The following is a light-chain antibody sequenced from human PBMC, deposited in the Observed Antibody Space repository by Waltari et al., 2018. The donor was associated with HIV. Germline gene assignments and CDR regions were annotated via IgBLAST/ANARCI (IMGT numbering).Light chain of an antibody. J-gene: IGKJ4*01. CDR3: QQYFTLRAT. CDR2: WAS. Sequence: DIVMTQSPESLAVSLGARATINCRASRTVLSSSDNRNYFAWYQQKPRRSPNQLIYWASSRRSGVAYRCSTSRAGTNFSLTISSLQAADVAVYYCQQYFTLRATFGGGTKVEIK. V-gene: IGKV4-1*01. CDR1: RTVLSSSDNRNY.